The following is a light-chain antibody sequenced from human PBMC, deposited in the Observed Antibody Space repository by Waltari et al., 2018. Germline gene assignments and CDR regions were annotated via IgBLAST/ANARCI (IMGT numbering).Light chain of an antibody. Sequence: EIVMTLSPATLSVSPGERATPTCRASQSVSSNLAWYQQKPGQAPKFLIYDASTRATGIPARFSGSGSGTEFTLTISSLQSEDFAIYYCQQYNNWPRTFGQGTKVEIK. V-gene: IGKV3-15*01. CDR2: DAS. CDR3: QQYNNWPRT. CDR1: QSVSSN. J-gene: IGKJ1*01.